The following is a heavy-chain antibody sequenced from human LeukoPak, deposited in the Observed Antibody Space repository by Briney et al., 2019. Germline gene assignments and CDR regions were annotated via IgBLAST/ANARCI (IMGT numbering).Heavy chain of an antibody. CDR2: ISGSGDTT. V-gene: IGHV3-23*01. CDR1: GFTVSSNY. Sequence: TGGSLRLSCAASGFTVSSNYMSWVRQAPGKGLEWVSVISGSGDTTYYAESVKGRFTISRDNSKNTLYVQMNSLRAEDTAVYYCAKFRLPSTVATAMIHSYFFDYWGQGTLVTVSS. J-gene: IGHJ4*02. D-gene: IGHD5-18*01. CDR3: AKFRLPSTVATAMIHSYFFDY.